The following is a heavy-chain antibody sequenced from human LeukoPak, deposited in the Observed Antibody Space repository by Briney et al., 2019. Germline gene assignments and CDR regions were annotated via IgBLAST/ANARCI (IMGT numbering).Heavy chain of an antibody. CDR1: GYTFTSYD. CDR2: MNPNSGNT. D-gene: IGHD3-10*01. V-gene: IGHV1-8*01. CDR3: ARGRGSAISYRGNWFDP. J-gene: IGHJ5*02. Sequence: ASVKVSCKASGYTFTSYDINWVRQATGQGLEWMGWMNPNSGNTGYAQKFQGRVTMTRNTSISTAYMELSSLRSGDTAVYYCARGRGSAISYRGNWFDPWGQGTLVTVSS.